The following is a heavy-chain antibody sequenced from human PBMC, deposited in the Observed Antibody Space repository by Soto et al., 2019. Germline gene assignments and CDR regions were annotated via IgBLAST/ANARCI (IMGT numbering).Heavy chain of an antibody. Sequence: PGGSLRLSCAASGFTFSSYAMSWVRQAPGKGLEWVSAISGSGGSTYYADSVKGRFTISRDNSKNTLYLQMNSLRAEDTAVYYCAKSKQQLVHYYYGMDVWGQGTTVTVSS. CDR1: GFTFSSYA. CDR3: AKSKQQLVHYYYGMDV. J-gene: IGHJ6*02. V-gene: IGHV3-23*01. D-gene: IGHD6-13*01. CDR2: ISGSGGST.